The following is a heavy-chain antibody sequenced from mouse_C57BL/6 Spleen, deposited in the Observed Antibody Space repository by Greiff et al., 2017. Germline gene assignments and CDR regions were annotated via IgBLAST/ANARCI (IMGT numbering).Heavy chain of an antibody. Sequence: VQLQQSGPELVKPGASVKLSCKASGYTFTSYDINWVKQRPGQGLEWIGWIYPRDGSTKYNEKFKGKATLTVYTSSSTAYMELHSLTSEDSAVYFCARGPHYYCSRNWYCDVWGTGTTVTVSS. CDR2: IYPRDGST. V-gene: IGHV1-85*01. D-gene: IGHD1-1*01. J-gene: IGHJ1*03. CDR1: GYTFTSYD. CDR3: ARGPHYYCSRNWYCDV.